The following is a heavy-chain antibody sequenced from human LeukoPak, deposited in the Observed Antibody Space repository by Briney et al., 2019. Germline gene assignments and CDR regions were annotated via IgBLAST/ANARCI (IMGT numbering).Heavy chain of an antibody. V-gene: IGHV4-39*07. Sequence: SETLSLTCTVSGGSISSSSYYWGWIRQPPGKGLEWIGSIYYSGSTYYNPSLKSRVTISVDTSKNQFSLKLSSVTAADTAVYYCARAKGSGYSSSWTNYYYYYGMDVWGQGTTVTVSS. J-gene: IGHJ6*02. CDR3: ARAKGSGYSSSWTNYYYYYGMDV. CDR2: IYYSGST. D-gene: IGHD6-13*01. CDR1: GGSISSSSYY.